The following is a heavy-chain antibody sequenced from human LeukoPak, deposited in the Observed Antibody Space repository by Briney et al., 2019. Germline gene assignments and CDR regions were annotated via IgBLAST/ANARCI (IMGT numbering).Heavy chain of an antibody. J-gene: IGHJ4*02. V-gene: IGHV3-23*01. CDR3: AKDSSSGWEYFDY. CDR2: ISGSGGST. CDR1: GFTFSSYA. D-gene: IGHD6-19*01. Sequence: GGSLRLSCAASGFTFSSYAMSWVRQAPGKGLEWVSAISGSGGSTYYADSVKGRFTISRDNSKNTPYLQMNSLRAEDTAVYYCAKDSSSGWEYFDYWGQGTLVTVSS.